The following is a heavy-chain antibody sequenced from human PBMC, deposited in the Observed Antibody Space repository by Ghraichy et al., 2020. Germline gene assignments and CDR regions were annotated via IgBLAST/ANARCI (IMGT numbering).Heavy chain of an antibody. CDR2: IYHSGST. J-gene: IGHJ6*03. V-gene: IGHV4-38-2*02. CDR3: ARGGARAPYYMDV. Sequence: GSLRLSCTVSGYSISSGYYWGWIRQPPGKGLEWIATIYHSGSTYYNPSLKSRVTVSVDTSKNQFSLRLNSVTAADTAVYYCARGGARAPYYMDVWGKGTTVTVSS. D-gene: IGHD4/OR15-4a*01. CDR1: GYSISSGYY.